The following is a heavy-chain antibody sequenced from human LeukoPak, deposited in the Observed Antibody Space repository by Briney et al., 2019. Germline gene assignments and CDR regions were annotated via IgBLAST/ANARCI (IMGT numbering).Heavy chain of an antibody. CDR3: AGDRNSDWYSPLDY. D-gene: IGHD6-19*01. J-gene: IGHJ4*02. V-gene: IGHV3-23*01. CDR2: ITATGDTA. Sequence: GGPLRLSCVASGFTFTKCAMSWIRQAPGKGLEWVAIITATGDTAYYADYVEGRFTISRDNSRNTVYMQMDSLRAEDTAIYYCAGDRNSDWYSPLDYWGQGSQVTVSP. CDR1: GFTFTKCA.